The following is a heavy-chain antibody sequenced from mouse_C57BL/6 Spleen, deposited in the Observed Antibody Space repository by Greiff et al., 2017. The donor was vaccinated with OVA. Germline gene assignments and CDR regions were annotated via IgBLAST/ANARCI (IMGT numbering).Heavy chain of an antibody. D-gene: IGHD2-4*01. CDR2: IHPSDSDT. V-gene: IGHV1-74*01. Sequence: QVQLQQPGAELVKPGASVKVSCKASGYTFTSYWMHWVKQRPGQGLEWIGRIHPSDSDTNYNQQFKGKATLTVDKSSSTAYMQLSSLTSEDSAVYCGAMGDYDYDQYAYWGKGTLVTVSA. J-gene: IGHJ3*01. CDR1: GYTFTSYW. CDR3: AMGDYDYDQYAY.